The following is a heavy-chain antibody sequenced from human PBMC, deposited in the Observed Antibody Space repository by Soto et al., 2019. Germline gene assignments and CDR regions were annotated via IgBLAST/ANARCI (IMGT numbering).Heavy chain of an antibody. CDR2: FDPEDGET. CDR3: AIWNDSVVGATNYYYYYGMDV. J-gene: IGHJ6*02. Sequence: ASVKVSCKVSGYTLTELSMHWVRQAPGKGLEWMGGFDPEDGETIYAQKFQGRVTMTEDTSTDTAYMELSSLRSEDTAVYYCAIWNDSVVGATNYYYYYGMDVWGQGTTVTVSS. CDR1: GYTLTELS. V-gene: IGHV1-24*01. D-gene: IGHD1-26*01.